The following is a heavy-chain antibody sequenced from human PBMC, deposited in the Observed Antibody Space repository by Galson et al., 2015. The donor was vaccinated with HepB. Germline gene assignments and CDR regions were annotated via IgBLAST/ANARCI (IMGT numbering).Heavy chain of an antibody. CDR1: GFILSTFA. J-gene: IGHJ4*02. CDR2: ILSGGNT. Sequence: SLRLSCAASGFILSTFAMSWVRQAPGKGLEWVSTILSGGNTYYAESVKGRFSISRDSSRNTLYLQMDNPRAEGTAVYYCAKHWGDFREFPYWGQGTLVTVSS. CDR3: AKHWGDFREFPY. V-gene: IGHV3-23*01. D-gene: IGHD3-10*01.